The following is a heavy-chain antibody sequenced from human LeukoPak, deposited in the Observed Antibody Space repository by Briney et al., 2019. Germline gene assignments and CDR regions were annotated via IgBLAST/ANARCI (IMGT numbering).Heavy chain of an antibody. J-gene: IGHJ4*02. V-gene: IGHV1-69*05. D-gene: IGHD3-22*01. CDR3: ARAARAHYYGSSGHFDY. Sequence: ASVKVSCKASGGTFSSYAISWVRQAPGQGLEWMGGIIPIFGTANYAQKFQGRVTITTDESTSTAYMELSSLRSEDTAVYYCARAARAHYYGSSGHFDYWGQGTLVTVSS. CDR2: IIPIFGTA. CDR1: GGTFSSYA.